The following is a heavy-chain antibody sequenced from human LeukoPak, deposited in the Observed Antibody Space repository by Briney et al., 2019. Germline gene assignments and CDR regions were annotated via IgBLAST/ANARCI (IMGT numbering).Heavy chain of an antibody. D-gene: IGHD2-15*01. CDR3: ARVICSGGSCRFDY. V-gene: IGHV4-39*07. Sequence: SETLSLTRTVSGGSISSSSYYWGWIRQPPGKGLEWIGIIYYSGSTYYNPSLKSRLTISVDMSKNQFSLKLSSVTAADTAVYYCARVICSGGSCRFDYWGQGTLVTVSS. J-gene: IGHJ4*02. CDR1: GGSISSSSYY. CDR2: IYYSGST.